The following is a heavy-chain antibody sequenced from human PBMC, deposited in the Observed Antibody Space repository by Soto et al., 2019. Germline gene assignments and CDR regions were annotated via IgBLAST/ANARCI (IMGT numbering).Heavy chain of an antibody. V-gene: IGHV3-23*01. CDR2: ISDSDGST. J-gene: IGHJ4*02. Sequence: EVQLLESGGGLVQPGGSLTLSCAAYGFTFSTYAMTWVRQAPGKGLEWVSTISDSDGSTYYADSVKGRFTISRDNSKNTVYLQMNSLRAEDTAVYYGAKAVAGGWYYFDYWGQGTLVTVSS. CDR1: GFTFSTYA. D-gene: IGHD2-15*01. CDR3: AKAVAGGWYYFDY.